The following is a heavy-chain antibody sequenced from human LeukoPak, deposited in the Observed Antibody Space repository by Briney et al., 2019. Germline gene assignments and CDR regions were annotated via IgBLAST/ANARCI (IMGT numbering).Heavy chain of an antibody. V-gene: IGHV3-23*01. CDR1: GFTFSSYA. Sequence: PGGSLRLSCAASGFTFSSYAMSWVRQAPGKGLEWVSAISGSGGSTYYADSVKGRFTISRDNSKNTLYLQMNSLRVEDTAVYYCAKVSWYNWNDGYFDYWGQGTLVTVSS. CDR3: AKVSWYNWNDGYFDY. J-gene: IGHJ4*02. CDR2: ISGSGGST. D-gene: IGHD1-1*01.